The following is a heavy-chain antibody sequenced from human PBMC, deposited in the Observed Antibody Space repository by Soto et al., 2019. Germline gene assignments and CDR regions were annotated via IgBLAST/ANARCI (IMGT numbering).Heavy chain of an antibody. Sequence: PGGSLRLSCTASGFTFGDYAMSWVRQAPGKGLEWVGFIRSKAYGGTTEYAASVKGRFTSARDDSKSIAYLQRKSLKTEDTAVYYCTRDMDGLHTLDYWGQGTLVTVSS. CDR1: GFTFGDYA. CDR3: TRDMDGLHTLDY. CDR2: IRSKAYGGTT. D-gene: IGHD3-10*01. V-gene: IGHV3-49*04. J-gene: IGHJ4*02.